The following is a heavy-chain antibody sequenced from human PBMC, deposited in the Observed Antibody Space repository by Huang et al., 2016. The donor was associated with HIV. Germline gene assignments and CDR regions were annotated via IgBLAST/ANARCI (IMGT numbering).Heavy chain of an antibody. CDR3: ASGASYEIWTPYYSGWHYSMDV. Sequence: QVHLVQSGAEVKKPGSSVRVSCTASGGSFKISGISWVRHAPGQGLGGMGGMLPMFWRANYEQKMSGRVTISARESTTTVDMDLTSLRPEDTAVYYCASGASYEIWTPYYSGWHYSMDVWGEGTTVTVSS. CDR1: GGSFKISG. CDR2: MLPMFWRA. D-gene: IGHD3-9*01. J-gene: IGHJ6*03. V-gene: IGHV1-69*13.